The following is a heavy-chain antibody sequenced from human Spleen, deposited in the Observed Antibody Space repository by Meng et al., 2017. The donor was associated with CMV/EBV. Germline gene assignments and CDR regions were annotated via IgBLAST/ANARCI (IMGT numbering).Heavy chain of an antibody. Sequence: GESLKISCAASGFTFSDYYMNWIRQAPGKGLEWVSYISSSGSTIYYADSVKGRFAVSRDNAKNSLYLQMNGLRAEDTALYYCARDLATMTHWGSSDYWGQGTLVTVSS. V-gene: IGHV3-11*01. D-gene: IGHD4-17*01. J-gene: IGHJ4*02. CDR3: ARDLATMTHWGSSDY. CDR1: GFTFSDYY. CDR2: ISSSGSTI.